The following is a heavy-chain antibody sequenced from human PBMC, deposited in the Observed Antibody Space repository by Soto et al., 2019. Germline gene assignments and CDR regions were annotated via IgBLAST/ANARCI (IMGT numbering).Heavy chain of an antibody. Sequence: ASVKVSCKASGYTFTNYAIVWVRQAPGQGLEWMGWINVHNGNTKYAQKFQGRVTMTTDTSTSTVHTELRSLTSDDTAVYYCARDGVAVITGISGYWGQGTLVTVSS. J-gene: IGHJ4*02. CDR1: GYTFTNYA. CDR3: ARDGVAVITGISGY. CDR2: INVHNGNT. D-gene: IGHD3-10*01. V-gene: IGHV1-18*01.